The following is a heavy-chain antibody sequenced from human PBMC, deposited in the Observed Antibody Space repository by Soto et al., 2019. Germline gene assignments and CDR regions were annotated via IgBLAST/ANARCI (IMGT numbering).Heavy chain of an antibody. CDR3: TTDGQRRLQGLGGIGY. CDR1: GFTFSNAW. Sequence: EVQLVESGGGLVKPGGSLRLSCAASGFTFSNAWMSWVRQAPGKGLEWVGRIKKKTDGGTTDYGAPVTGRFTISRDDSSNTLYLQMNSLKTEDTAVYYCTTDGQRRLQGLGGIGYWGQGTLVTVSS. V-gene: IGHV3-15*01. J-gene: IGHJ4*02. D-gene: IGHD3-16*01. CDR2: IKKKTDGGTT.